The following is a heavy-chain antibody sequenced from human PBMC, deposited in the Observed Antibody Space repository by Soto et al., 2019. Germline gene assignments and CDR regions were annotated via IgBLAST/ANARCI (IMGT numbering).Heavy chain of an antibody. Sequence: ASVKVSCKASGYTFTSYDINWVRQATGQGLEWMGWINPNSGNTNYAQKFQGRVTMTRNTSISTAYMELSRLRSDDTAVYYCARADYGDYASDYWGQGTLVTVSS. CDR3: ARADYGDYASDY. J-gene: IGHJ4*02. CDR2: INPNSGNT. V-gene: IGHV1-8*01. CDR1: GYTFTSYD. D-gene: IGHD4-17*01.